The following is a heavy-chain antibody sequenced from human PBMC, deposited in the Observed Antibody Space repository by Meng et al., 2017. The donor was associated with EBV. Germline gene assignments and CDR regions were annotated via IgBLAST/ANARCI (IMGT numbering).Heavy chain of an antibody. J-gene: IGHJ4*02. D-gene: IGHD6-6*01. Sequence: QVQLVQSGAEVKKPGASVKVSCKASGYTFTGYYMHWVRQAPGQGLEWMGGIIPIFGTANYAQKFQGRVTITADESTSTAYMELSSLRSEDTAVYYCARDPSSSSPYFDYWGQGTLVTVSS. CDR2: IIPIFGTA. CDR1: GYTFTGYY. CDR3: ARDPSSSSPYFDY. V-gene: IGHV1-69*01.